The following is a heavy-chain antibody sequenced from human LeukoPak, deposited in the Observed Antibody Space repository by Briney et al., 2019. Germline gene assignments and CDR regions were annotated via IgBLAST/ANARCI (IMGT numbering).Heavy chain of an antibody. CDR2: INHKGDT. CDR3: ARGPDSGSYYAWFDP. D-gene: IGHD1-26*01. J-gene: IGHJ5*02. Sequence: SETLSLTCAVYGGSLSTYYWSWIRQPPGEGLEWIGEINHKGDTQYNPSLKGRVTISVDTSKNEFSLKMRSMTAADMAVYYCARGPDSGSYYAWFDPWGQGTLVTVSS. CDR1: GGSLSTYY. V-gene: IGHV4-34*01.